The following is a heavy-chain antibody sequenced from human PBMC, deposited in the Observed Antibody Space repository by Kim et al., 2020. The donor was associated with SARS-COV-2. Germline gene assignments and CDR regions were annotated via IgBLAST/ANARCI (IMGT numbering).Heavy chain of an antibody. V-gene: IGHV4-39*01. J-gene: IGHJ4*02. D-gene: IGHD2-21*02. Sequence: SETLSLTCTVSGGSISSSSYYWGWIRQPPGKGLEWIGSIYYSGSTYYNPSLKSRVTISVDTSKNQFSLKLSSVTAADTAVYYCAIQVVTPEGLFDYWGQGTLVTVSS. CDR1: GGSISSSSYY. CDR2: IYYSGST. CDR3: AIQVVTPEGLFDY.